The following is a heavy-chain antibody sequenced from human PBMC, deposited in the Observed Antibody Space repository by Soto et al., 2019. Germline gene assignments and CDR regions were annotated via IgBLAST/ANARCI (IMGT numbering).Heavy chain of an antibody. CDR3: ARAKGWVNWFDP. CDR1: GFTFSSYW. V-gene: IGHV3-7*01. CDR2: IKQDGSEK. Sequence: EVQLVESGGGLVQPGGSLRLSCAASGFTFSSYWMSWVRQAPGKGLEWVANIKQDGSEKYYVYSVTGRFTISRANAKTSLYLQMNSLSAEDPAVYYGARAKGWVNWFDPWGQGTLVTVSS. J-gene: IGHJ5*02. D-gene: IGHD6-19*01.